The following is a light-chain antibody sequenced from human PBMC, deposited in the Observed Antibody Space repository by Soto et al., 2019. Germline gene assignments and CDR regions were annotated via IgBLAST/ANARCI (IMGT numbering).Light chain of an antibody. V-gene: IGLV2-14*01. J-gene: IGLJ3*02. CDR3: SSYTSSSTRV. CDR1: SSDVGGYNY. CDR2: EVS. Sequence: QSALTQPASVSGSPGQSITISCTGTSSDVGGYNYVSWYQQHPGKAPKLMIYEVSNRPSGVSNRFSGPKSGNTASLTISGLPAEDEADYYCSSYTSSSTRVFGGGTKLTVL.